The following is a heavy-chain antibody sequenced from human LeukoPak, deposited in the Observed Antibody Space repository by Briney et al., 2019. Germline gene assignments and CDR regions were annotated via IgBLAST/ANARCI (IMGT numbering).Heavy chain of an antibody. Sequence: SETLSLTCTVSGGSISSYYWSWIRQPAGKGLEWIGRIYTSGSTNYNPSLKSRVTISVDTSKNQFSLKLSSVTAADTAVYYCARSPGLAFPDIVLMPSTMPPNWFDPWGQGTLVTVSS. J-gene: IGHJ5*02. D-gene: IGHD2-8*01. CDR1: GGSISSYY. V-gene: IGHV4-4*07. CDR3: ARSPGLAFPDIVLMPSTMPPNWFDP. CDR2: IYTSGST.